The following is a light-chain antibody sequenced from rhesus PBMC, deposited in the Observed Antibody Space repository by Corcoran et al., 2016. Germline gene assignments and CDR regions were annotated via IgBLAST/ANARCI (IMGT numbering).Light chain of an antibody. CDR1: QSVSSY. Sequence: QVILTQSPATLSLSPGERATLSCRASQSVSSYLAWYQQKPGQAPRLINYGASSRATGIPDRFSGSGAGTDLPPTISSREPEDVGVYPRDQHSSGYSFGQGTKVEIK. V-gene: IGKV3-10*01. CDR3: DQHSSGYS. CDR2: GAS. J-gene: IGKJ2*01.